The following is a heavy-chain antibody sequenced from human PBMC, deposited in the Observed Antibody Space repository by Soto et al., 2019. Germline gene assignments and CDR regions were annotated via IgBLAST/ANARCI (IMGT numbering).Heavy chain of an antibody. D-gene: IGHD6-13*01. CDR2: ISSSSSYT. J-gene: IGHJ4*02. CDR1: GFTFSDYY. Sequence: VGSLRLSCAASGFTFSDYYMSWIRQAPGKGLEWVSYISSSSSYTNYADPVKGRFTISRDNAKNSLYLQMNSLRAEDTAVYYCARDIMSKQQLEEYYFDYWGQGTLVTVSS. CDR3: ARDIMSKQQLEEYYFDY. V-gene: IGHV3-11*06.